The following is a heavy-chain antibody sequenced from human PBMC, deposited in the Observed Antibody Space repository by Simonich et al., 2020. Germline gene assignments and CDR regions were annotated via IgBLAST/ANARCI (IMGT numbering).Heavy chain of an antibody. CDR2: SNPNMGGT. D-gene: IGHD7-27*01. CDR1: GYTFTGYS. Sequence: QVQLVQSGAEVKKPGASVKVSCKASGYTFTGYSMHWVRQAPGQGLGCSGRSNPNMGGTSSDKKFQGRVTMTRATSISTAYMELSRLRSDDTAVYYCARGPRPLNWGREAFDIWGQGTMVTVSS. V-gene: IGHV1-2*02. CDR3: ARGPRPLNWGREAFDI. J-gene: IGHJ3*02.